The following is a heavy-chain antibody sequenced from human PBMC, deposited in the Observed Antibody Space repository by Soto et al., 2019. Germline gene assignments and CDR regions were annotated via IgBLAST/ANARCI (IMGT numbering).Heavy chain of an antibody. D-gene: IGHD3-10*01. CDR1: GGSISSGGYY. Sequence: QVQLQESGPGLVKPSQTLSLTCTVSGGSISSGGYYWSWIRQHPGKGLEWIGYIYHSGSTYYNPSLTRRVTISVDTSKNQFSLTVSSVTAADTAVYYCAREAAGILNWFDPWGQGTLVPVSS. V-gene: IGHV4-31*03. CDR2: IYHSGST. CDR3: AREAAGILNWFDP. J-gene: IGHJ5*02.